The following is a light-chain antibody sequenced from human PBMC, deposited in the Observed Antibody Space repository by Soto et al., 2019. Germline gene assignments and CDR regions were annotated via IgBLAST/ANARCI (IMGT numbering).Light chain of an antibody. J-gene: IGLJ2*01. CDR1: SSDVGGYNY. Sequence: QSALTQPASVSGSPGQSITISCTGTSSDVGGYNYVSWYQQHPGKAPKLMIYEVSDRPSWVSNRFSGSKSGNTASLTISGLQAEDEADYYCSSYTSISTHVVFGGGTKVTVL. CDR2: EVS. V-gene: IGLV2-14*01. CDR3: SSYTSISTHVV.